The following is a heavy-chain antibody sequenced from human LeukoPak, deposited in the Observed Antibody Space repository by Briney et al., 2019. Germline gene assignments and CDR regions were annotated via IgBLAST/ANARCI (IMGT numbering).Heavy chain of an antibody. V-gene: IGHV1-69*11. J-gene: IGHJ4*02. CDR2: IIPYLGTS. Sequence: ASVKVSCKASGVTFSRLVVSWVRQAPGQGLEWMGQIIPYLGTSNYAQNFQGRVTLTADEATNTAYMELNRLRSDDTAAYYCTRDAGDYGGSGSYPDYWGQGTLVTVSS. D-gene: IGHD3-10*01. CDR3: TRDAGDYGGSGSYPDY. CDR1: GVTFSRLV.